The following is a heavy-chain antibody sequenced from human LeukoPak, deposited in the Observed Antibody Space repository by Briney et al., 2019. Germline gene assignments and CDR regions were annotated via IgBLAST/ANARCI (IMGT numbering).Heavy chain of an antibody. CDR2: IYSGGST. J-gene: IGHJ4*02. V-gene: IGHV3-66*02. CDR1: GFDFSRYW. CDR3: ARGAVCPRCYFEVYFDY. D-gene: IGHD2-15*01. Sequence: PGGSLRLSCAASGFDFSRYWMHWVRQVPGKGVVWVSVIYSGGSTYYADSVKGRFTISRDNSKNTLYLQMNSLRAEDTAVYYCARGAVCPRCYFEVYFDYWGQGTLVTVSS.